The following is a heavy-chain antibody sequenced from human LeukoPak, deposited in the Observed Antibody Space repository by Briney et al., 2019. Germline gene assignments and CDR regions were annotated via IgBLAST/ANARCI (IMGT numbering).Heavy chain of an antibody. CDR2: ISSSGSTI. CDR1: GFIFSSYS. Sequence: PGGSLRLSCAASGFIFSSYSMNWVRQAPGKGLEWVSYISSSGSTIYYADSVKGRFTISRDNAKNSLYLQMNSLRAEDTAVYYCARDRGSYYEGWFDYWGQGTLVTVSS. D-gene: IGHD1-26*01. V-gene: IGHV3-48*01. J-gene: IGHJ4*02. CDR3: ARDRGSYYEGWFDY.